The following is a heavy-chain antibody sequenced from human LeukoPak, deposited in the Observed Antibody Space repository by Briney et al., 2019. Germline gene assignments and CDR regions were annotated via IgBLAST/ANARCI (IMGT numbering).Heavy chain of an antibody. D-gene: IGHD2-2*01. Sequence: GGSLRLSCAASGFTFSSYAMSWVRQAPGKGLEWVSAISGSGGSTYYADSVKGRFTISRDNSKNTLYLQMNSLRAEDTAVYYCAKVINYCSSTSCYAEGFWRPSVDYGMDVWGQGTTVTVSS. CDR1: GFTFSSYA. CDR3: AKVINYCSSTSCYAEGFWRPSVDYGMDV. V-gene: IGHV3-23*01. J-gene: IGHJ6*02. CDR2: ISGSGGST.